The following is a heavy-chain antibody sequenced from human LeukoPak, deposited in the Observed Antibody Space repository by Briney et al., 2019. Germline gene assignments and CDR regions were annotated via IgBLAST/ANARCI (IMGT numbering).Heavy chain of an antibody. V-gene: IGHV4-59*01. J-gene: IGHJ4*02. Sequence: SETLSLTCTVSGGSISSYYWSWIRQPPGKGLEWIGYIYYSGSTNYNPSLKSRVTISVDTSKNQFSLKLSPVTAADTAVYYCASHIAVAGTFDYWGQGTLVTVSS. CDR3: ASHIAVAGTFDY. CDR1: GGSISSYY. CDR2: IYYSGST. D-gene: IGHD6-19*01.